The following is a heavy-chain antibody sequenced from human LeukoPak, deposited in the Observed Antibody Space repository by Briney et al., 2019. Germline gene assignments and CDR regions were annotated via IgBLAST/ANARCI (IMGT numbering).Heavy chain of an antibody. J-gene: IGHJ4*02. D-gene: IGHD6-13*01. CDR2: MNPNSGDT. CDR3: ARSFFYSSSWSDY. V-gene: IGHV1-8*01. CDR1: GYTFTSYD. Sequence: GASVTVSCKASGYTFTSYDINWVRQATGQGGEWMGWMNPNSGDTGYAQKFQGRVTMTRNTSISTAYMELSSLRSEDTAVYYCARSFFYSSSWSDYWGQGTLVTVSS.